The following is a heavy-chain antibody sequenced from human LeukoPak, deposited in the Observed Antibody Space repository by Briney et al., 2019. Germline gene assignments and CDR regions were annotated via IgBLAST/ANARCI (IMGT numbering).Heavy chain of an antibody. CDR1: GGSISSYY. J-gene: IGHJ3*02. CDR2: IYYSGST. Sequence: SETLSLTCTVSGGSISSYYWSWIRQPPGKGLEWIGYIYYSGSTNYNPSLKSRVTISVDTSKNQFSLKLSSVTAADTAVYYCARVDLTTVSFKAFDIWGQGTMVTVSS. CDR3: ARVDLTTVSFKAFDI. D-gene: IGHD4-17*01. V-gene: IGHV4-59*01.